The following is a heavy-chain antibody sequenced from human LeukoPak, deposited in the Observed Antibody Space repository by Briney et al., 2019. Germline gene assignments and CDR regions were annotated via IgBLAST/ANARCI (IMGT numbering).Heavy chain of an antibody. Sequence: GGSLRLSCAASGFTFSSYGMHWVRQAPGKGLEWVAVISYDGSNKYYADSVKGRFTISRDNSKNTLYLQINSLRAEDTAVYYCAKDGGLRITMVRGAVLYGMDVWGQGTTVTVSS. CDR3: AKDGGLRITMVRGAVLYGMDV. J-gene: IGHJ6*02. V-gene: IGHV3-30*18. CDR1: GFTFSSYG. D-gene: IGHD3-10*01. CDR2: ISYDGSNK.